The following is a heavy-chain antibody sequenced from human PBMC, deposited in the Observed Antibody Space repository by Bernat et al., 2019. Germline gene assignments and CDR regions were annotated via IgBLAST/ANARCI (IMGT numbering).Heavy chain of an antibody. CDR3: ARDPKATVRVYYYYGMDV. CDR1: GFTFSSYG. CDR2: IKQDGSEK. J-gene: IGHJ6*02. V-gene: IGHV3-7*01. D-gene: IGHD4-17*01. Sequence: VQLVESGGGVVQPGRSLRLSCAASGFTFSSYGMHWVRQAPGKGLEWVANIKQDGSEKYYVDSVKGRFTISRDNAKNSLYLQMNSLRAEDTAVYYCARDPKATVRVYYYYGMDVWGQGTTVTVSS.